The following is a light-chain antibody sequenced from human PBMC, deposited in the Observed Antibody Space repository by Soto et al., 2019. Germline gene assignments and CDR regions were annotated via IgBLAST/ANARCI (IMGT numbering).Light chain of an antibody. J-gene: IGKJ1*01. Sequence: EILLTQSPATLSLSPGERATLTCGASQSVSSSYLAWYQQKPGLAPRLIVYGASTRASGIPDRFSGSGSGTEFTLTISSLQSEDFAVYYCQEYSKWPSRTFGPGTKVDI. CDR3: QEYSKWPSRT. CDR1: QSVSSSY. V-gene: IGKV3D-20*01. CDR2: GAS.